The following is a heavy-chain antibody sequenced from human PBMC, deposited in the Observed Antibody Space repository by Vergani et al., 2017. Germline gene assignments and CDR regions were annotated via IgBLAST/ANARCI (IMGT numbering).Heavy chain of an antibody. J-gene: IGHJ6*03. CDR1: GFTFSSYA. CDR3: ARGAARHHYMDV. Sequence: QVQLVESGGGVVQPGRSLRLSCAASGFTFSSYAMHWVRQAPGKGLEWVPIISYDGSNKYYADSVKGRFTISRDNSKNTLYLQMNSLRAEDTAVYYCARGAARHHYMDVWGKGTTVTVSS. D-gene: IGHD6-6*01. CDR2: ISYDGSNK. V-gene: IGHV3-30-3*01.